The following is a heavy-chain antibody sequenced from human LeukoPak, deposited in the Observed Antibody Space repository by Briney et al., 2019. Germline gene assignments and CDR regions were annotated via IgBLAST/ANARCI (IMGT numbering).Heavy chain of an antibody. CDR2: ISSSSSYI. D-gene: IGHD5-12*01. V-gene: IGHV3-21*01. Sequence: SGGSLRLSCAASGFTFSSYSMNWVRQAPGKGLEWVSSISSSSSYIYYADSVKGRFTISRDNAKNSLYLQMNSLRAEDTVVYYCARDPPDIVATITEAFDIWGQGTMVTVSS. CDR1: GFTFSSYS. CDR3: ARDPPDIVATITEAFDI. J-gene: IGHJ3*02.